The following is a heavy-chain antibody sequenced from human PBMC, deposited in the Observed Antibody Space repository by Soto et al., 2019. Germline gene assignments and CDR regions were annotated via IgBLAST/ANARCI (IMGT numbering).Heavy chain of an antibody. CDR3: ARDESWRSFFPFDY. J-gene: IGHJ4*02. D-gene: IGHD6-6*01. V-gene: IGHV1-18*01. CDR2: ISAYNGNT. CDR1: GYTFTSYG. Sequence: ASVKVSCKASGYTFTSYGINWVRQAPGQGLEWMGWISAYNGNTNYAQKLQGRVTMTTDTSTSTAYMELRSLRYDDTAVYYCARDESWRSFFPFDYWGQGTLVTVSS.